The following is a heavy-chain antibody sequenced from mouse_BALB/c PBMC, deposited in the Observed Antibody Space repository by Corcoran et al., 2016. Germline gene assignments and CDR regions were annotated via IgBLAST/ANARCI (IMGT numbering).Heavy chain of an antibody. V-gene: IGHV1S136*01. CDR3: ARSYYGSSYWYFDV. CDR2: INPYNDGT. Sequence: EVQLQQSGPELVKPGASVKMSCKASGYTFTSYVMHWVKQKPGQGLEWIGYINPYNDGTKYNEKFKGKATLTSYKSSSTAYMELSSLTSEDSAVYYCARSYYGSSYWYFDVWGAGTTVTVSS. CDR1: GYTFTSYV. D-gene: IGHD1-1*01. J-gene: IGHJ1*01.